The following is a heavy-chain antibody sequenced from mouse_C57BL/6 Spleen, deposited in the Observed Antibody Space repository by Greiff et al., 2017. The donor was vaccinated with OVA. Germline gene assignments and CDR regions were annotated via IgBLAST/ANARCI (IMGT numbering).Heavy chain of an antibody. J-gene: IGHJ2*01. CDR2: ISYDGSN. CDR1: GYSITSGYY. D-gene: IGHD2-4*01. CDR3: ARGGYYDYDGGYFDY. Sequence: EVKLVESGPGLVKPSQSLSLTCSVTGYSITSGYYWNWIRQFPGNKLEWMGYISYDGSNNYNPSLKNRISITRDTSKNQFFLKLNSVTTEDTATYYCARGGYYDYDGGYFDYWGQGTTLTVSS. V-gene: IGHV3-6*01.